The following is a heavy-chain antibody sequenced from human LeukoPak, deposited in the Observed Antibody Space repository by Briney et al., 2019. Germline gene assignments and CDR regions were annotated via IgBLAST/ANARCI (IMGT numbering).Heavy chain of an antibody. CDR1: GYSISSGYY. CDR3: ARRSTVTTFYWYFDL. V-gene: IGHV4-38-2*02. J-gene: IGHJ2*01. CDR2: IYHSGST. Sequence: SETLSLTCTVSGYSISSGYYWGWIRQPPGKGLEWIGSIYHSGSTYYNPSLKSRVTISVDTSKNQFSLKLSSVTAADTAVYYCARRSTVTTFYWYFDLWGRGTLVTVSS. D-gene: IGHD4-17*01.